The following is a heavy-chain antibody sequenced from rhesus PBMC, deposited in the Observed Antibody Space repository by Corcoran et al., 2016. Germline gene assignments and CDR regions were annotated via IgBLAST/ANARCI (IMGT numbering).Heavy chain of an antibody. Sequence: QVQLQESGPGLVKPSETLSLTCAVSGYSICSGYGWGWIRQPPGKGLEWIGQIYGGSGSTYYNPSLKSRVTVSKDTSKNQFSLKLSSVTAADTAVYYCARDPSHGSLDVWGRGVLVTVSS. J-gene: IGHJ5-2*02. CDR3: ARDPSHGSLDV. CDR2: IYGGSGST. V-gene: IGHV4-127*01. CDR1: GYSICSGYG.